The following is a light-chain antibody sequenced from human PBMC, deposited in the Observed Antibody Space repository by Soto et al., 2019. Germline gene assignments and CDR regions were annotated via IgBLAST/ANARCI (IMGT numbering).Light chain of an antibody. CDR2: DVS. CDR1: SSDVGAYNF. Sequence: SVRPQAAYGSGSPGQAVALSYTGTSSDVGAYNFVSWYQQHPGKAPKLMVFDVSNRPSGVSNRFSGSKSGNTASLTISGLQAEDEDDYYCSSYKTGGNYVFGTGTKVTVL. J-gene: IGLJ1*01. V-gene: IGLV2-14*01. CDR3: SSYKTGGNYV.